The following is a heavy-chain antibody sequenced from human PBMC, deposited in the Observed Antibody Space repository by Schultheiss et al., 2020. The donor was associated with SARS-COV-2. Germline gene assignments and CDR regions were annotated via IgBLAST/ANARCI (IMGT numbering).Heavy chain of an antibody. CDR2: ISYDGSNK. Sequence: GGSLRLSCAASGFTFSSYAMHWVRQAPGKGLEWVAVISYDGSNKYYADSVKGRFTISRDNSKNTLYLQMNSLRAEDTAVYYCAKDLRSRPGYWGQGTLVTVSS. CDR1: GFTFSSYA. D-gene: IGHD3-10*01. V-gene: IGHV3-30-3*01. CDR3: AKDLRSRPGY. J-gene: IGHJ4*02.